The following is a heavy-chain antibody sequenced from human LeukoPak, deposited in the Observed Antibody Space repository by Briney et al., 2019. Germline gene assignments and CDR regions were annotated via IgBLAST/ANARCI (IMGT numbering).Heavy chain of an antibody. Sequence: PSETLSLTCTVSGGSVSSGSYYWSWIRQPPGKGLEWIGYIYYSGSTNYNPSLKSRVTISVDTSKNQFSQKLSSVTAADTAVYYCASVDTAMVDAFDIWGQGTMVTVSS. CDR3: ASVDTAMVDAFDI. CDR2: IYYSGST. J-gene: IGHJ3*02. CDR1: GGSVSSGSYY. V-gene: IGHV4-61*01. D-gene: IGHD5-18*01.